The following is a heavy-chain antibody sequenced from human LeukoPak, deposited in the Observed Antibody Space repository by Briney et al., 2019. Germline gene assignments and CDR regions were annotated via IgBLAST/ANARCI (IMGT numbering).Heavy chain of an antibody. V-gene: IGHV3-23*01. CDR1: GFTFSNYA. CDR2: ISGNGANT. Sequence: PGGSLRLSCAASGFTFSNYAMSWVRQAPGKGLEWVSGISGNGANTYHADSVKGRFTISRDNSKNTLYVQMHSLRAEDTAVYYCATEKGDSPDYWGQGTLVTVSS. J-gene: IGHJ4*02. CDR3: ATEKGDSPDY. D-gene: IGHD2-21*01.